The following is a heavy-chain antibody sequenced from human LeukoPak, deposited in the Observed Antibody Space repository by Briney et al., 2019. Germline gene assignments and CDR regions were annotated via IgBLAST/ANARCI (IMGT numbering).Heavy chain of an antibody. CDR2: IRYDGSNK. D-gene: IGHD3-22*01. CDR3: AKVSRDSSNDY. J-gene: IGHJ4*02. V-gene: IGHV3-30*02. Sequence: GGSLRLSCAASGFIFSSYGMHWVRQAPGKGLEWVAFIRYDGSNKYYADSVKGRFTISRDNSKNTLYLQTNSLRAEDTAVYYCAKVSRDSSNDYWGQGTLVTVSS. CDR1: GFIFSSYG.